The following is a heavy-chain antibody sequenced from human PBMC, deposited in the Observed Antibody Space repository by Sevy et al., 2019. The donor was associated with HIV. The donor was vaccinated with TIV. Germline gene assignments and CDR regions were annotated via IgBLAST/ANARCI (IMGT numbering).Heavy chain of an antibody. D-gene: IGHD3-22*01. CDR1: GFTFSSYA. J-gene: IGHJ4*02. CDR3: ARDQYYDSSGSPYFDY. CDR2: ISYDGSNK. V-gene: IGHV3-30-3*01. Sequence: GGSLRLSCAASGFTFSSYAMQWVRQAPGKGLEWVAVISYDGSNKYDADSVKGRFTTSRDNSKNTLYLQMNSLRAEDTTVYYCARDQYYDSSGSPYFDYWGQGTLVTVSS.